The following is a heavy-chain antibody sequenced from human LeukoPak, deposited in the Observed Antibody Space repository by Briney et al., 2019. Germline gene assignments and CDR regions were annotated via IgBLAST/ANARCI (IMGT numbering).Heavy chain of an antibody. Sequence: GGSLRLSCAASGFSFSNYAMTWVRQAPGKGLEWVSAISGSGGSTYYADSVKGRFTISRDNSKNTLYLQMNSLRAEDTAVYYCAKDRGYSGSPGDWFDPWGQGTLVTVSS. V-gene: IGHV3-23*01. D-gene: IGHD1-26*01. CDR1: GFSFSNYA. CDR3: AKDRGYSGSPGDWFDP. CDR2: ISGSGGST. J-gene: IGHJ5*02.